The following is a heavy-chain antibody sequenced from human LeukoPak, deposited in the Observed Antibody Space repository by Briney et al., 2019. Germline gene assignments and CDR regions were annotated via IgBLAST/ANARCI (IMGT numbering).Heavy chain of an antibody. Sequence: GGSLRLSCAASGFTFSSYWMSWVRQAPGKGLEWVSYISSSSSTIYYADSVKGRFTISRDNAKNSLYLQMNSLRAEDTAAYYCASNGNILTGYQDYWGQGTLVTVSS. CDR2: ISSSSSTI. V-gene: IGHV3-48*01. CDR3: ASNGNILTGYQDY. CDR1: GFTFSSYW. D-gene: IGHD3-9*01. J-gene: IGHJ4*02.